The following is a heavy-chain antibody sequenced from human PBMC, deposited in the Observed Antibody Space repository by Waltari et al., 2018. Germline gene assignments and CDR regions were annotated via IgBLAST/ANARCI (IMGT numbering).Heavy chain of an antibody. V-gene: IGHV1-69*01. CDR3: ARPRTTVGTGLWNDGLQI. CDR1: GGTFSNYA. J-gene: IGHJ3*02. D-gene: IGHD1-1*01. CDR2: SMPVFRSA. Sequence: QVQLVQSGAEVKKPGSSVKVSCKASGGTFSNYAITWVRQAPGQGLEWMGGSMPVFRSAEYAQNVLDRVTMTADESTSTAYMELMGLTSDDTAVYYCARPRTTVGTGLWNDGLQIWGQGTLVTVSS.